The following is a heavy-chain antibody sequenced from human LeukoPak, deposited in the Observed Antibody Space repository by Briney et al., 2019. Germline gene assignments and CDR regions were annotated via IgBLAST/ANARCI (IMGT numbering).Heavy chain of an antibody. J-gene: IGHJ3*02. CDR3: AKTLDVDMVATIRPHAFDI. CDR2: ISGSGGST. Sequence: GGSLRLSCAASGFTFSSYAMSWVRQAPGKGLEWVSAISGSGGSTYYADSVKGRFTISRDNSKNTLYLQMNSLRAEDTAVYYCAKTLDVDMVATIRPHAFDIWGQGTMVTVSS. V-gene: IGHV3-23*01. CDR1: GFTFSSYA. D-gene: IGHD5-12*01.